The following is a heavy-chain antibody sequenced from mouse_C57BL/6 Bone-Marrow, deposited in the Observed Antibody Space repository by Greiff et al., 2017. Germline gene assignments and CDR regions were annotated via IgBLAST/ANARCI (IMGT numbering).Heavy chain of an antibody. Sequence: VQLKQSGAELVRPGASVKLSCTASGFNIKDDYMHWVKQRPEQGLEWIGWIDPENGDTEYAPKFQGKATITADTSSNTAYLQLSSLTSEDTAVYCCTRYYYSSWDYAMDYWGPGASVTVSS. CDR3: TRYYYSSWDYAMDY. D-gene: IGHD1-1*01. V-gene: IGHV14-4*01. CDR2: IDPENGDT. J-gene: IGHJ4*01. CDR1: GFNIKDDY.